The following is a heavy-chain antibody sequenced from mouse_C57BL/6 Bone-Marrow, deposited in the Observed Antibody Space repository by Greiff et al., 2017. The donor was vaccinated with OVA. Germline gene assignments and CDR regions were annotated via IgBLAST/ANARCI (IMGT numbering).Heavy chain of an antibody. D-gene: IGHD2-5*01. V-gene: IGHV1-81*01. Sequence: QVQLQQSGAELARPGASVKLSCKASGYTFTSYGISWVKQRPGQGLEWIGEIYPRSGNTYYNEKFKGKATLTADKSSSTAYMELRSLTSEDSAVYFCARRGYSNYERRAWFAYWGQGTLVTVSA. J-gene: IGHJ3*01. CDR2: IYPRSGNT. CDR1: GYTFTSYG. CDR3: ARRGYSNYERRAWFAY.